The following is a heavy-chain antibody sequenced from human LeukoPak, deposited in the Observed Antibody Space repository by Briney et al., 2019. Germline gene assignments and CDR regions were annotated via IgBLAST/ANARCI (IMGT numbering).Heavy chain of an antibody. J-gene: IGHJ4*02. CDR2: INPNSGGT. CDR1: GYTFTGYY. D-gene: IGHD5-24*01. CDR3: ARANRDGYNLDY. Sequence: ASVKVSCKASGYTFTGYYMHWVRQAPGQGLEWMGRINPNSGGTNYAQKFQGRVTMTRDTSISTAYMELSRLRSDDTAVYYCARANRDGYNLDYWGQGTLVTVSS. V-gene: IGHV1-2*06.